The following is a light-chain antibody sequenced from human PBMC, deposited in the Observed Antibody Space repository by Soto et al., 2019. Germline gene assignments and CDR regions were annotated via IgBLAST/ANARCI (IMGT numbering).Light chain of an antibody. CDR3: QQTSSFPLT. CDR1: QGLVSW. J-gene: IGKJ4*01. Sequence: DIQVTQSPSSVSASVGDRVTITCRASQGLVSWLAWYQQKPGKAPKLLIYAASSFQSGVPSRFSGSGSVTDFTLYISSLQPEDFATYYCQQTSSFPLTFGGGTKVEIK. CDR2: AAS. V-gene: IGKV1-12*01.